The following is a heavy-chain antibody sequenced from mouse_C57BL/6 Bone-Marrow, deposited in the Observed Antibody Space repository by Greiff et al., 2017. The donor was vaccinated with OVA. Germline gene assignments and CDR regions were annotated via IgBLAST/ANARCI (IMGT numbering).Heavy chain of an antibody. CDR3: ARGTAQVAWFAY. Sequence: VQLQQSGPELVKPGASVKISCKASGYTFTDYYMNWVKQSHGKSLEWIGAINPNNGGTSYNQTFKGKATLTVDKSSSTAYMELRSLTSEDSAVYYCARGTAQVAWFAYWGQGTLVTVSA. J-gene: IGHJ3*01. CDR1: GYTFTDYY. CDR2: INPNNGGT. V-gene: IGHV1-26*01. D-gene: IGHD3-2*02.